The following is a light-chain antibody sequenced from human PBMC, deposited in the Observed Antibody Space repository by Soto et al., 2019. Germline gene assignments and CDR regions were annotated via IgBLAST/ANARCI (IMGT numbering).Light chain of an antibody. CDR3: QQYGSSPQT. CDR2: GAS. J-gene: IGKJ1*01. Sequence: DIVLTQSPGTLSSSPGGRATLSCRASQSVTDNYLAWYQHKPGQAPRLLIYGASSRATGIPDRFSGSGSGTDFTLTISRLEPEDFAVYYCQQYGSSPQTFGQGTKVEIK. CDR1: QSVTDNY. V-gene: IGKV3-20*01.